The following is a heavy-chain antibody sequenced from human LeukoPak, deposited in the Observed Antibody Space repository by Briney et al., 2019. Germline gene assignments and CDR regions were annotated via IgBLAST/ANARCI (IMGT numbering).Heavy chain of an antibody. CDR3: AKPLYAVRGKNFFDY. CDR1: GFSFTTSG. CDR2: ISSSGDET. V-gene: IGHV3-23*01. D-gene: IGHD3-16*01. J-gene: IGHJ4*02. Sequence: GGTLRLSCAASGFSFTTSGMSWVRQAPGKGLEWASGISSSGDETHYSDSVRGRFTISRDNSQDTLYLEVKSLRVEDTAVYFCAKPLYAVRGKNFFDYWGQGTLVIVSS.